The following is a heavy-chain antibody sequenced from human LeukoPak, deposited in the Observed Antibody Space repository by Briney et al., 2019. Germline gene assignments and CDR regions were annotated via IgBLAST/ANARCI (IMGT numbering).Heavy chain of an antibody. V-gene: IGHV3-15*01. CDR1: GFTFSNAW. J-gene: IGHJ3*01. CDR3: TTDRWDLFYDSHDAIDF. CDR2: IKSQTDGGTT. Sequence: GGSLRLSCTASGFTFSNAWMSWVRQAPGKGLEWVGRIKSQTDGGTTDYAAPVTGRFTISRDDSKNTLYLQMNSLKTEDTAVYFCTTDRWDLFYDSHDAIDFWGQGTMVTVSS. D-gene: IGHD1-26*01.